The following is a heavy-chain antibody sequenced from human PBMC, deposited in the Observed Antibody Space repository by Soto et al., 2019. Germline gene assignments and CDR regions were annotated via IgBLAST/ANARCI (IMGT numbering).Heavy chain of an antibody. D-gene: IGHD1-7*01. CDR1: GLTFSNFA. V-gene: IGHV3-23*01. Sequence: GGSLRLSCEVSGLTFSNFAMSWVRQAPGKGLEWASAIGGSSGTTFYADSVKGRFTISKDYAKNMLYLQMNSLRAEDTAVYYCAKFKGFNWDYVFDYWGQGGPVTVSS. CDR2: IGGSSGTT. J-gene: IGHJ4*02. CDR3: AKFKGFNWDYVFDY.